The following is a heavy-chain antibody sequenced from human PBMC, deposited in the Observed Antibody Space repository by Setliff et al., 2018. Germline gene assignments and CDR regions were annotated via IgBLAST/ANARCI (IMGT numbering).Heavy chain of an antibody. Sequence: GGSLRLSCAASGFTVSTFSMHWVRQAPVKGLEWVATISDDGSNEFYADSVKGRFTVFRDNSKNTLYLQMNSLRADDTAMYYCARGPLGDYADFYYYMDVWGMGTTVTVSS. CDR2: ISDDGSNE. V-gene: IGHV3-30*03. CDR1: GFTVSTFS. D-gene: IGHD4-17*01. CDR3: ARGPLGDYADFYYYMDV. J-gene: IGHJ6*03.